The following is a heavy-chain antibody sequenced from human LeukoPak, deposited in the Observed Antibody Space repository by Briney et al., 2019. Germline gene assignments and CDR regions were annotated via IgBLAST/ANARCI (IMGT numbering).Heavy chain of an antibody. CDR3: ARDRGYYDSSGPPGY. V-gene: IGHV1-18*01. CDR2: ISAYNGNT. D-gene: IGHD3-22*01. J-gene: IGHJ4*02. Sequence: ASVKVSCKASGYTFTSYGISWVRQAPGQGLEWMGWISAYNGNTNYAQKLQGRVTMTTDTSTSTAYMELRSLRSDDTAVYYCARDRGYYDSSGPPGYWGQGTLVTVSS. CDR1: GYTFTSYG.